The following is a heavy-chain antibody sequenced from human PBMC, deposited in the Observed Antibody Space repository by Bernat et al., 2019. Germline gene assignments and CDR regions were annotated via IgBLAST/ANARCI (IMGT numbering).Heavy chain of an antibody. D-gene: IGHD2-2*01. CDR3: ARVQPTYCSSTSCYGPYFDY. J-gene: IGHJ4*02. Sequence: QVQLQQWGAGLLKPSETLSLTCAVYGGSFSGYYWSWIRQPPGKGLEWIGEINHSGSTNYNPSLKSRVTISVDTSKNQFSVKLSSVTAADTAVYYCARVQPTYCSSTSCYGPYFDYWGQGTLVTVSS. CDR2: INHSGST. V-gene: IGHV4-34*01. CDR1: GGSFSGYY.